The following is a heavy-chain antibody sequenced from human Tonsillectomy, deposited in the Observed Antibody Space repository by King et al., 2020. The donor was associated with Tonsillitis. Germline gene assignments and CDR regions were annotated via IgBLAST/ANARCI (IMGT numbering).Heavy chain of an antibody. CDR2: IYPGDSDT. CDR1: GYSFTSYW. D-gene: IGHD3/OR15-3a*01. CDR3: ARRGGDYGFSYYYYMDV. J-gene: IGHJ6*03. V-gene: IGHV5-51*01. Sequence: DVQLVESGAEVKKPGESLKISCKGSGYSFTSYWIGWVRQMPGKGLEWMGIIYPGDSDTRYSLSFQGQVTISADKSISTAYLQWICLKASDTAMYYCARRGGDYGFSYYYYMDVWGKGTTVTVSS.